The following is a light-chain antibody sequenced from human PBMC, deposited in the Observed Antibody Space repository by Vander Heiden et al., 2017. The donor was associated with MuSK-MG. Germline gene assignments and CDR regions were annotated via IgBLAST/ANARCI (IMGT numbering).Light chain of an antibody. CDR1: QSLLYSNGYNY. CDR3: REALQTPLT. V-gene: IGKV2-28*01. Sequence: EIVLTQSPLSLPVTPGEPASLSCRSSQSLLYSNGYNYLHWYLQKPGQSPQLLLYLASNRASGVPDRFSGCGSGTDFTLKISRVEAEDVGVYYCREALQTPLTFGGGTKVEIK. CDR2: LAS. J-gene: IGKJ4*01.